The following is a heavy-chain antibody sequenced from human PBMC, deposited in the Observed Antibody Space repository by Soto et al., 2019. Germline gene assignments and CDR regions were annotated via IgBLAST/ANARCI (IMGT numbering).Heavy chain of an antibody. J-gene: IGHJ5*02. D-gene: IGHD3-10*01. V-gene: IGHV4-31*03. CDR1: GGSISSGGYY. Sequence: SETLSLTCTVSGGSISSGGYYWSWIRQHPGKGLEWIGYIYYSGSTYYNPSLKSRVTISVDTSKNQFSLKLSSVTAADTAVYYCARDVATMVRGMWPANNWFDPWGQGTLVTVSS. CDR2: IYYSGST. CDR3: ARDVATMVRGMWPANNWFDP.